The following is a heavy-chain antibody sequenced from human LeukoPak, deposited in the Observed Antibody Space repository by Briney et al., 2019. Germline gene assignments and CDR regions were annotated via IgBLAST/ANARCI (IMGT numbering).Heavy chain of an antibody. CDR3: ARARHTKPEDY. CDR2: IIPILGIA. V-gene: IGHV1-69*02. J-gene: IGHJ4*02. Sequence: SVKVSCKASGGTFSSYTISWVRQAPGQGLEWMGRIIPILGIANYAQKFQGRVTITADKSTSTAYMELSSLRSEDAAVYYCARARHTKPEDYWGQGTLVTVSS. D-gene: IGHD1-1*01. CDR1: GGTFSSYT.